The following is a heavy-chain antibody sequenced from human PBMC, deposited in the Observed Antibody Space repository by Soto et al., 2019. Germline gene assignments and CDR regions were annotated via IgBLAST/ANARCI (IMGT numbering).Heavy chain of an antibody. CDR3: AKVLPPGGYFDAFDI. V-gene: IGHV3-9*01. CDR1: GFKFDDYA. D-gene: IGHD3-22*01. CDR2: ISWNSGSI. Sequence: EVQLVESGGGLVQPGRSLRLFCATSGFKFDDYAMHWVRQVPGKGLEWVSGISWNSGSIGYADSVKGRFTISRDNAKNSLYLQMNSLRAEDTALYYCAKVLPPGGYFDAFDIWGQGTMVTVSS. J-gene: IGHJ3*02.